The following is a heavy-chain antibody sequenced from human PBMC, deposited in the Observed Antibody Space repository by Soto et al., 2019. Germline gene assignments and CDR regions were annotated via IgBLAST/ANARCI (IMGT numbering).Heavy chain of an antibody. CDR1: GLTFRSYA. CDR2: ISSSSSYI. D-gene: IGHD1-1*01. Sequence: GGSLRLSCAVSGLTFRSYAMSWVRQAPGKGLEWVSSISSSSSYIYNADSVKGRFTISRDNAKNSLYLQMNSLRAEDTAVYYCAREERSHFDSWGQGTLVTVSS. CDR3: AREERSHFDS. J-gene: IGHJ4*02. V-gene: IGHV3-21*01.